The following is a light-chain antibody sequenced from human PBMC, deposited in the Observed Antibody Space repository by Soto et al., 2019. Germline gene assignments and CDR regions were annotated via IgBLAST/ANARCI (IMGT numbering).Light chain of an antibody. J-gene: IGKJ2*01. V-gene: IGKV3-20*01. CDR2: GAS. CDR1: QSVSSNY. CDR3: QQYGSSPPEYT. Sequence: EIVLTQSPGTLSLSPGEGATLSCRASQSVSSNYLAWYQQKPGQAPRLLIYGASSRATGIPDRFSGSGSGTDFTLTITRLEPEDFAVYYCQQYGSSPPEYTFGQGTKLEIK.